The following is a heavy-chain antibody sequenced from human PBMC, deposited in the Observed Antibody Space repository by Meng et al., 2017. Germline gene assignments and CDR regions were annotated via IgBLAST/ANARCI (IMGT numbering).Heavy chain of an antibody. CDR3: ASLPPNVDTAMVDTEPLDY. V-gene: IGHV3-21*01. CDR2: ISSSSSYI. J-gene: IGHJ4*02. D-gene: IGHD5-18*01. Sequence: GGSLRLSCAASGFTFSSYSMNWVRQAPGKGLEWVSSISSSSSYIYYADSVKGRFTISRDNAKNSLYLQMNSLRAEDTAVYYCASLPPNVDTAMVDTEPLDYWGQGTLVTVSS. CDR1: GFTFSSYS.